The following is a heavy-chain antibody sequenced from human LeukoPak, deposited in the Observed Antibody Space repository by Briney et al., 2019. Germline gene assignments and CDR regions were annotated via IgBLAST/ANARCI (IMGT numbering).Heavy chain of an antibody. CDR3: ARAGRGGSGYYNFDY. CDR1: GYTFTSYG. Sequence: ASVKVSCKASGYTFTSYGISWVRQAPGQGLEWMGWISAYNGNTNYAQKLQGRVTMTTDTSTSTAYMELRSLRSDDTAVYYCARAGRGGSGYYNFDYWGQGTLVTVSS. D-gene: IGHD3-22*01. J-gene: IGHJ4*02. V-gene: IGHV1-18*01. CDR2: ISAYNGNT.